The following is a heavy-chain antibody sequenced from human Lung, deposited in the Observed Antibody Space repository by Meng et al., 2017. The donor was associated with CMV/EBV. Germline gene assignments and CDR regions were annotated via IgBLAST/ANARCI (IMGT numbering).Heavy chain of an antibody. V-gene: IGHV1-8*01. Sequence: ASXXVFXKASGYTFTSYHIKRVRQATGLGLEWMRWMNPNSGNTGYVQKFQGRVTITRNTSISTAYMELSSLRSEDTAVYYCARNRYCSSTSCYFDYWGQGXLVTVSS. J-gene: IGHJ4*02. CDR3: ARNRYCSSTSCYFDY. CDR1: GYTFTSYH. D-gene: IGHD2-2*01. CDR2: MNPNSGNT.